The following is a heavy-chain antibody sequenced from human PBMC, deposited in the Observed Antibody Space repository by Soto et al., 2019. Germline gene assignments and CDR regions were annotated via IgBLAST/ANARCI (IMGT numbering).Heavy chain of an antibody. CDR3: ATNQYYDILTGYRTDAYYYYYMDV. V-gene: IGHV5-51*01. CDR2: IYPGDSDT. D-gene: IGHD3-9*01. J-gene: IGHJ6*03. CDR1: GYSFTSYW. Sequence: GESLKISCKGSGYSFTSYWIGWVRQMPGKGLEWMGIIYPGDSDTRYSPSFQGQVTISADKSISTAYLQWSSLKASDTAMYYCATNQYYDILTGYRTDAYYYYYMDVWGKGTTVTVSS.